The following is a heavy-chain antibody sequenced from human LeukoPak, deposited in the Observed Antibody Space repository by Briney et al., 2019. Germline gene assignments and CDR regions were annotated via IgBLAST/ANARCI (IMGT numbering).Heavy chain of an antibody. D-gene: IGHD6-19*01. J-gene: IGHJ5*02. CDR1: GFTFSSYA. V-gene: IGHV3-23*01. CDR2: ISGSGGST. CDR3: AKDRGDWQWPVGGIVFGSDWFDP. Sequence: PGGSLRLSCAASGFTFSSYAMSWVRQAPGKGLEWVSAISGSGGSTYYADSVKGRFTISRDNSKNTLYLQMNSLRAEDTAVYYCAKDRGDWQWPVGGIVFGSDWFDPWGQGTLVTVSS.